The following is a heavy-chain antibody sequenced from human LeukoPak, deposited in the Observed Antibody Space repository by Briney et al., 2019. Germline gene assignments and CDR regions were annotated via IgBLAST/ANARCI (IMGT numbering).Heavy chain of an antibody. CDR1: GFTFSTYS. V-gene: IGHV3-48*01. Sequence: GGSLRLSCAASGFTFSTYSMNWVRQAPGKGLEWVSYISSSSSTIYYADSVKGRFTISRDNSKNSLYLQMNSLRAEDTAVYYCASTFAGRREWGQGTLVTVSS. D-gene: IGHD3-16*01. CDR3: ASTFAGRRE. CDR2: ISSSSSTI. J-gene: IGHJ4*02.